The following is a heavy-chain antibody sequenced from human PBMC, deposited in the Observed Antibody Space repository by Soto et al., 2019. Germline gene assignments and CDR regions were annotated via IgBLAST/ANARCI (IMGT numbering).Heavy chain of an antibody. V-gene: IGHV1-18*01. CDR1: GYSFSTYS. J-gene: IGHJ4*02. CDR3: ARSVAVTWPEPPGGD. Sequence: QVQLVQSGAEVKKPGASVKVSCKASGYSFSTYSINWVRQAPGQGLEWMGWVSPYNGNTKYAQKFQGRVTMTTDTSTTTAYMELRSLRFDDTAVYYCARSVAVTWPEPPGGDWGQGTRVTVSS. D-gene: IGHD2-21*01. CDR2: VSPYNGNT.